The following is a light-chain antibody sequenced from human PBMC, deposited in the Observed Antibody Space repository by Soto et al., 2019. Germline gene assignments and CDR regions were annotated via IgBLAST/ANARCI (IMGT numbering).Light chain of an antibody. CDR2: AAS. Sequence: DIQMTQSPSTLSTSVGARVPITCRATQSISSWLTWYQQRPGKAPKLLIYAASSLQSGVPSRFSGSGSGTDFTLTISSLQPEDFATYYCQQSYSTLWTFGQGTKVDIK. V-gene: IGKV1-39*01. J-gene: IGKJ1*01. CDR1: QSISSW. CDR3: QQSYSTLWT.